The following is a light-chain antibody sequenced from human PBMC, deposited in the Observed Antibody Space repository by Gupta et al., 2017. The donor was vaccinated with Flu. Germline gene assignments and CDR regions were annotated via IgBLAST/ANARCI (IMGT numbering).Light chain of an antibody. V-gene: IGLV3-21*02. J-gene: IGLJ3*02. CDR3: QVWDATSDHPRV. CDR1: NIGRKS. CDR2: DDS. Sequence: SYVLTQAPSVSVAPGQTARITCERENIGRKSVHWYQQKPGQAPLLVVYDDSDRPSGIPERCSGSNSGNTATLTISRVEGGDEADYYCQVWDATSDHPRVFGGGTKLTVL.